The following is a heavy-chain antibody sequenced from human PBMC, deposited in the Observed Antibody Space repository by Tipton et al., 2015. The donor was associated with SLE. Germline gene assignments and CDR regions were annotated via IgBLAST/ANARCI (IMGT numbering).Heavy chain of an antibody. Sequence: TLSLTCTVSGGSISTSSFYWGWIRQPPGKGLEWIGSIYYSGSTYYNPSLKSRVTISVDTSKNQFSLKLTSVTAADTAVYYCASQLTGHLPFFDYWGQGTLVTVSS. CDR2: IYYSGST. CDR1: GGSISTSSFY. J-gene: IGHJ4*02. CDR3: ASQLTGHLPFFDY. V-gene: IGHV4-39*01. D-gene: IGHD1-20*01.